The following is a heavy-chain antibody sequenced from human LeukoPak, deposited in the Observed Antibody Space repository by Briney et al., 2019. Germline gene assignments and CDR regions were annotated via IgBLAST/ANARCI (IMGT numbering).Heavy chain of an antibody. J-gene: IGHJ4*02. V-gene: IGHV1-2*02. CDR3: ARAHCSGGSCYSGDFDY. CDR2: INPNSDGT. CDR1: GYTFTGYY. D-gene: IGHD2-15*01. Sequence: GASVKVSCKASGYTFTGYYMHWVRQAPGQGLEWMGWINPNSDGTNYAQKFQGRVTMTRDTSISTAYMELSRLRSDDTAVYYCARAHCSGGSCYSGDFDYWGQGTLVTVSS.